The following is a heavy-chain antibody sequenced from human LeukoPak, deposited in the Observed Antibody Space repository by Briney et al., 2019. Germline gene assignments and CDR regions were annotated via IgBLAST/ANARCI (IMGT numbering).Heavy chain of an antibody. D-gene: IGHD4-11*01. V-gene: IGHV1-2*02. Sequence: GGSLRLSCAASAFTFSTYGMHWVRQAPGQGLEWMGWINPNSGGTNYARKFQGRVTMTRDTSISTAYMELSRLRSDDTAVYYCARGLQLDYWGQGTLVTVSS. J-gene: IGHJ4*02. CDR1: AFTFSTYG. CDR3: ARGLQLDY. CDR2: INPNSGGT.